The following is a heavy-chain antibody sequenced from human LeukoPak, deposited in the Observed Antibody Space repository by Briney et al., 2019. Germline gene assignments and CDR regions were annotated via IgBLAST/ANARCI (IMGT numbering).Heavy chain of an antibody. V-gene: IGHV1-69-2*01. D-gene: IGHD3-3*01. CDR2: VDPEDGET. J-gene: IGHJ4*02. CDR1: GYTFTNYY. CDR3: ATVPTVPTYYDFWSGYYDY. Sequence: ASVKISCKASGYTFTNYYMHWVRQAPGKGLEWMGLVDPEDGETIYAEKFQGRVTITADTSTDTAYMELSSLRSEDTAVYYCATVPTVPTYYDFWSGYYDYWGQGTLVTVSS.